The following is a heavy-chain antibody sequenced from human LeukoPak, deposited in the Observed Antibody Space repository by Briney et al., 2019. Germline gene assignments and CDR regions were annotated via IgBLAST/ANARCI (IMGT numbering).Heavy chain of an antibody. D-gene: IGHD3-10*01. V-gene: IGHV3-23*01. J-gene: IGHJ4*02. CDR2: ISGSGNKT. CDR1: GFTFSHFA. Sequence: PGGSLRLSCAASGFTFSHFAMSWVRQAPGKGLQWVSTISGSGNKTYDADSVKGRFTISRDNSKNTLYLQMTGLRAEDTAVYYCAKVKRVGIAPFDDWGQGILVTVSS. CDR3: AKVKRVGIAPFDD.